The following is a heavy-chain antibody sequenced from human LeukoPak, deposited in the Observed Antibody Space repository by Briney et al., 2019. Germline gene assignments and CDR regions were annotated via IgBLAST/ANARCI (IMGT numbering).Heavy chain of an antibody. CDR1: GFTFSSYW. CDR3: ARALTTVTTDHLGY. CDR2: IKQDGSEK. Sequence: PGGSLRLSCAASGFTFSSYWMSWVRQAPGKGLEWVANIKQDGSEKYYVDSVKGRFTISRDNAKNSLYLQMNSLRAEDTAVYYCARALTTVTTDHLGYWGQGTLVTVSS. J-gene: IGHJ4*02. V-gene: IGHV3-7*01. D-gene: IGHD4-17*01.